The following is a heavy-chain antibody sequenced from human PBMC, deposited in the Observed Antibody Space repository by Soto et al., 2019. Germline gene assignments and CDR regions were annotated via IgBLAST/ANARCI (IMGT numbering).Heavy chain of an antibody. D-gene: IGHD2-2*01. Sequence: EVQLLESGGGLVQPGGSLRLSCSASGFTFRSYVMSWVRQAPGKGLEWVSSMSGSGDSIRYADSVKGRFTISRDNSKNTLSLPRNRLSAEGTAVYPCAKGDGSTWWGYFGSWGQGTLVTVSS. CDR3: AKGDGSTWWGYFGS. V-gene: IGHV3-23*01. CDR1: GFTFRSYV. CDR2: MSGSGDSI. J-gene: IGHJ4*02.